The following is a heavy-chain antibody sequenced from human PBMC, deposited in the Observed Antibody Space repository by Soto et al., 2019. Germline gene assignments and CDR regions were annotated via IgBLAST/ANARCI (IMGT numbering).Heavy chain of an antibody. CDR1: GYTFTHFY. CDR2: ISPHNFNT. Sequence: QVHLEQSGAEVKKPGDSVKVSCKASGYTFTHFYITWVRQAPGQGLEWMGAISPHNFNTNFAQKFQGRVTLTTDTSTSTAYMELWSLTSDDTAVYYCARAEGGYDILTGYSNAHHFVYSGQGVLVTVSS. J-gene: IGHJ4*02. V-gene: IGHV1-18*01. D-gene: IGHD3-9*01. CDR3: ARAEGGYDILTGYSNAHHFVY.